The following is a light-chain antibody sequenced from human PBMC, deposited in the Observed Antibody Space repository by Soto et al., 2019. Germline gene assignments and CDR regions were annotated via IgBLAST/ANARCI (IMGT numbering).Light chain of an antibody. Sequence: QSVLTQPPSVSGAPGQRVTISCTGSSSNIGAGYDVHWYQQLPGTAPKLLIYGNSNRPSGVPDRFSGSKSGTSASLALTGRQAEDEADYYCQSYDRSLSVVFGGGTKLTVL. V-gene: IGLV1-40*01. CDR1: SSNIGAGYD. CDR3: QSYDRSLSVV. J-gene: IGLJ2*01. CDR2: GNS.